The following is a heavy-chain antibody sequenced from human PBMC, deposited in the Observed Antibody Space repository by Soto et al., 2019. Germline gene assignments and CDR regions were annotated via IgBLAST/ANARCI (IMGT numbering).Heavy chain of an antibody. CDR2: IYPGDSDT. D-gene: IGHD3-22*01. Sequence: LRVSGKGSGYRFISHGIGWVRQNPGKGLEWMGFIYPGDSDTRYSPSFQGQVTISADKSISTAYLQWSSLKASDTAMYYCARSVARDYYNSSGYYPAGFFDYWGQGTLVTVSS. J-gene: IGHJ4*02. CDR1: GYRFISHG. V-gene: IGHV5-51*01. CDR3: ARSVARDYYNSSGYYPAGFFDY.